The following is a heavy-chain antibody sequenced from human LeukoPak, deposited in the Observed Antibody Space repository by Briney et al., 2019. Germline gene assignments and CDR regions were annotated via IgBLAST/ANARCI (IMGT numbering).Heavy chain of an antibody. CDR2: ISPGDSGT. CDR3: ARRKTADATYDY. D-gene: IGHD1-26*01. J-gene: IGHJ4*02. CDR1: GYSFTSYW. Sequence: GESLKISCKGSGYSFTSYWNGWVRQMRGKGLEWMGIISPGDSGTLYSPSFQGQVTISAGTPFSTAYLQRSSLKASDTAMYYCARRKTADATYDYWGQGILVTDSS. V-gene: IGHV5-51*01.